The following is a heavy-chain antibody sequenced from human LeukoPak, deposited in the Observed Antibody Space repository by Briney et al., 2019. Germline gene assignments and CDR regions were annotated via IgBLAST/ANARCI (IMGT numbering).Heavy chain of an antibody. V-gene: IGHV3-7*01. CDR1: GFTFSDYW. J-gene: IGHJ4*02. CDR2: IKYDGDEE. D-gene: IGHD6-13*01. Sequence: GGSLRLSCVASGFTFSDYWMSWMRQAPGKGLEWVANIKYDGDEEYYVDSVKGRFTISRDNAKNSLYLQLNSLRVEDTAVYYCKSGGAAPGSFDNWGQGTLVTVSP. CDR3: KSGGAAPGSFDN.